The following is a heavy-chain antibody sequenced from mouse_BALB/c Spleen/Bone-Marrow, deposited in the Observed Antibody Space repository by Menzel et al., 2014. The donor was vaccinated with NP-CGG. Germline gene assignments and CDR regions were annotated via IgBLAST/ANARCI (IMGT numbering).Heavy chain of an antibody. J-gene: IGHJ3*01. D-gene: IGHD4-1*02. Sequence: EVQLQESGGDLVKPGGSLKLSCAASGFTFSSYGMPWVRQTPDKRLEWVATINNGGTYTYYPDSVKGRFTISRDNAKNSLYLQMSSLKSEDTAMYYCALNWDSAYWGQGTLVTVSA. CDR2: INNGGTYT. V-gene: IGHV5-6*01. CDR3: ALNWDSAY. CDR1: GFTFSSYG.